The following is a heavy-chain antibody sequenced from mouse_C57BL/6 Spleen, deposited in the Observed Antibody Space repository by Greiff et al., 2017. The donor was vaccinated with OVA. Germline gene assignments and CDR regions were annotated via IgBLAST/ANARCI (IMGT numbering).Heavy chain of an antibody. V-gene: IGHV1-82*01. CDR2: IYPGDGDT. Sequence: VQRVESGPELVKPGASVKISCKASGYAFSSSWMNWVKQRPGKGLEWIGRIYPGDGDTNYNGKFKGKATLTADKSSSTAYMQLSSLTSEDSAVYFCARGGGYFDGWGQGTTLTVSS. J-gene: IGHJ2*01. CDR1: GYAFSSSW. CDR3: ARGGGYFDG.